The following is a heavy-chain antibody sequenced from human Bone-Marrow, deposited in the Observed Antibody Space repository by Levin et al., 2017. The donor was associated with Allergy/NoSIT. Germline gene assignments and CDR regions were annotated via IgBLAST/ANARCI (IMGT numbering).Heavy chain of an antibody. CDR3: ARGVKDGDFDY. CDR2: IYSGGST. D-gene: IGHD4-17*01. CDR1: GFTVSSNY. J-gene: IGHJ4*02. V-gene: IGHV3-53*01. Sequence: GESLKISCAASGFTVSSNYMSWVRQAPGKGLEWVSVIYSGGSTYYADSVKGRFTISRDNSKNKLYLQMNSLRAEDTAVYYCARGVKDGDFDYWGQGTLVTVSS.